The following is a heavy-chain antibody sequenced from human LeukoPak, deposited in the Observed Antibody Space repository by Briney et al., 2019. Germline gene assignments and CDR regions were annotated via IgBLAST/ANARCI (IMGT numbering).Heavy chain of an antibody. CDR1: GGTFSSYA. CDR2: IIPILGIA. J-gene: IGHJ5*02. Sequence: GASVKVSCKASGGTFSSYAISWVRQAPGQGLEWMGRIIPILGIANYAQKFQGRVTITADKSTSTAYMELSSLRSKDTAVYYCVIVVPAAMAFDPWGQGTLVTVSS. CDR3: VIVVPAAMAFDP. D-gene: IGHD2-2*01. V-gene: IGHV1-69*04.